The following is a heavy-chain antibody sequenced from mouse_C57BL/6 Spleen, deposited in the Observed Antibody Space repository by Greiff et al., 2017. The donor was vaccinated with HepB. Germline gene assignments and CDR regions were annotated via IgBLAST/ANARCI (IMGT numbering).Heavy chain of an antibody. CDR3: ARKGTGTGYFDY. CDR2: IYPGSGNT. Sequence: VQLQQSGAELVRPGASVKLSCKASGYTFTDYYINWVKQRPGQGLEWIARIYPGSGNTYYNEKFKGKATLTAEKSSSTAYMQLSSLTSEDSAVYFCARKGTGTGYFDYWGQGTTLTVSS. V-gene: IGHV1-76*01. J-gene: IGHJ2*01. D-gene: IGHD4-1*01. CDR1: GYTFTDYY.